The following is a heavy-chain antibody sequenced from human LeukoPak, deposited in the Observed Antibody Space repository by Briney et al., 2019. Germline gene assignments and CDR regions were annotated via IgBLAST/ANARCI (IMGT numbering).Heavy chain of an antibody. CDR3: ARAGFDTYYDILTGYQANWFDP. V-gene: IGHV4-59*01. CDR2: IYYSGST. CDR1: GGSISSYY. D-gene: IGHD3-9*01. J-gene: IGHJ5*02. Sequence: SETLSLTCTVSGGSISSYYWSWIRQPPGKGQEWIGYIYYSGSTNYNPSLKSRVTISVDTSKNQFSLKLSSVTAADTAVYYCARAGFDTYYDILTGYQANWFDPWGQGTLVTVSS.